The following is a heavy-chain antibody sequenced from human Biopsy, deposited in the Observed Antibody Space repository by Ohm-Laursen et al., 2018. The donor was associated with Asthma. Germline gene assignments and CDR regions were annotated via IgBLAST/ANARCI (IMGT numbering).Heavy chain of an antibody. CDR1: GASITTPNY. D-gene: IGHD1-26*01. V-gene: IGHV4-39*01. CDR2: IYYTGNS. Sequence: TLSLTCVVSGASITTPNYWAWIRQPPGRGLEWLGSIYYTGNSFYSSSFRSRLTMSVDTSRSLFSLSLPSVTAADRGVYYCARHWSGNGWEDVHNWFDPWGPGIGVTVSS. CDR3: ARHWSGNGWEDVHNWFDP. J-gene: IGHJ5*02.